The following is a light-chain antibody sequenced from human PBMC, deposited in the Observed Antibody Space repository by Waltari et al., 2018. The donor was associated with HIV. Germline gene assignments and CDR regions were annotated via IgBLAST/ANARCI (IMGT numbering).Light chain of an antibody. Sequence: DIVMTQSPYSLAVSLGERATINCKSSQTVLYTSNNINYLAWYQQKQGQPPKLLIYWAATRESGVPDRFSGSGSGTDFTLTISSLQAEDVAVYFCQQYYSVPPTFGQGTKVEIK. CDR3: QQYYSVPPT. J-gene: IGKJ1*01. CDR1: QTVLYTSNNINY. CDR2: WAA. V-gene: IGKV4-1*01.